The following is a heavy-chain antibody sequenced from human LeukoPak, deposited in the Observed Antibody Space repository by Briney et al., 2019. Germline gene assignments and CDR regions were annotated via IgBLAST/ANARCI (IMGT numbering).Heavy chain of an antibody. V-gene: IGHV3-74*01. CDR1: GFTFSSYW. D-gene: IGHD3-10*01. Sequence: GGSLRLSCAASGFTFSSYWMHWVRQAPGKGLVWVSRINSDGSSTSYADSVKGRFTISRDNSKNTLYLQMNSLRAEDTAVYYCARVLLWSSGGYMDVWGKGTTVTISS. CDR3: ARVLLWSSGGYMDV. CDR2: INSDGSST. J-gene: IGHJ6*03.